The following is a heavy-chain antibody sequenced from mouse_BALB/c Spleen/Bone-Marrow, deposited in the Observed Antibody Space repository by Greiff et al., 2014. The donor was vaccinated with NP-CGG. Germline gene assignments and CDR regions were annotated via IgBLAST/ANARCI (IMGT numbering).Heavy chain of an antibody. Sequence: VQLQQSGPDLVKPGASVQISCKASGYSFTGYYLPWVKQSHGRTLEWIGRVNPNNGGTSSNQKFKDKAILTVDKSSSTAYMELRSLTSEDSAVEFCTRGPTTVVAYYYAGDQWGQGTSVTVSS. D-gene: IGHD1-1*01. J-gene: IGHJ4*01. CDR3: TRGPTTVVAYYYAGDQ. CDR1: GYSFTGYY. CDR2: VNPNNGGT. V-gene: IGHV1-26*01.